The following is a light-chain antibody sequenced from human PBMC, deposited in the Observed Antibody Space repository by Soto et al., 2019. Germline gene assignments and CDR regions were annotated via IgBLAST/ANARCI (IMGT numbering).Light chain of an antibody. CDR2: EAN. CDR3: SSYAGSSTLI. J-gene: IGLJ2*01. V-gene: IGLV2-23*01. Sequence: QSALTQPASVSGSPGQSITISCTGTIRDVGSFNLVSWYQQHPGKAPKLLISEANKRPSGVSNRFSGSKSGNTASLTISGLQAEDEADYYCSSYAGSSTLIFGGGTKLTVL. CDR1: IRDVGSFNL.